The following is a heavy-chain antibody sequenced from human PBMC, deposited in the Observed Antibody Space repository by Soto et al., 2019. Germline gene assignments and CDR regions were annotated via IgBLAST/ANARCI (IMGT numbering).Heavy chain of an antibody. CDR3: AKSMSIAARPGYYYHGMDV. D-gene: IGHD6-6*01. V-gene: IGHV3-23*01. CDR2: ISGSGGST. Sequence: GGSLRLSCAASGFTFSSYAMSWVRQAPGKGLEWVSAISGSGGSTYYADSVKGRFTISRDNSKNTLYLQMNSLRAEDTAVYYCAKSMSIAARPGYYYHGMDVWGQGTTVTVSS. CDR1: GFTFSSYA. J-gene: IGHJ6*02.